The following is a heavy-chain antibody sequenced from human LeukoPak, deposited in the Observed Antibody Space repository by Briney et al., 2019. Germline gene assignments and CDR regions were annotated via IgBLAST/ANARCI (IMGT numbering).Heavy chain of an antibody. CDR3: AKCAAGTTFDY. J-gene: IGHJ4*02. V-gene: IGHV3-48*04. CDR1: GFTFSSYS. D-gene: IGHD6-13*01. CDR2: ISSSSSTI. Sequence: GGSLRLSCAASGFTFSSYSMNWVRQAPGKGLEWVSYISSSSSTIYYADSVKGRFTISRDNAKNSVYLQMNSLRAEDTALYYCAKCAAGTTFDYWGQGTLVTVSS.